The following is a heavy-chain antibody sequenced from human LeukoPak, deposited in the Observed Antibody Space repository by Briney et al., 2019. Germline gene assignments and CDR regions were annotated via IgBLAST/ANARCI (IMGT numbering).Heavy chain of an antibody. CDR1: GGSISSSYY. J-gene: IGHJ5*02. Sequence: PSETLSLTCTVSGGSISSSYYWSWIRQPPGKGLEWIGEINHSGSTNYNPSLKSRVTISVDTSKNQFSLKLSSVTAADTAVYYCARRGGWLRLDWFDPWGQGTLVTGSS. V-gene: IGHV4-34*01. CDR2: INHSGST. D-gene: IGHD5-12*01. CDR3: ARRGGWLRLDWFDP.